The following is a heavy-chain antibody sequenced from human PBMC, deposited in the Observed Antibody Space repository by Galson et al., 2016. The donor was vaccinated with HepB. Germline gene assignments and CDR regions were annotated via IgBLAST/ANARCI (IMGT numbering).Heavy chain of an antibody. D-gene: IGHD5-12*01. CDR2: VSHSGSA. CDR1: GGSFSSYY. CDR3: ARDHVAPPIWFDP. J-gene: IGHJ5*02. V-gene: IGHV4-34*01. Sequence: ETLSLSCGVHGGSFSSYYWSWIRQPPGKGLEWIGEVSHSGSANYNPSLKSRVTITADTSKSQVFLSLGSVTAADTAVYYCARDHVAPPIWFDPWGQGTLVTVSS.